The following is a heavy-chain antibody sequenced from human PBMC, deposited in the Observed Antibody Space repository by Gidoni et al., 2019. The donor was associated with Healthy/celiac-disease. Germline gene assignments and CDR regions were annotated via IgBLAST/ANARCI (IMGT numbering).Heavy chain of an antibody. CDR3: AIPHQVTDHPPASDAFDI. D-gene: IGHD2-21*02. Sequence: EVQLVESGGGLVKPGGSLRLSCAASGFPFSSYSMNWVRQAPGKGLEWVSSISSSSSYIYYADSVKGRFTISRDNAKNSLYLQMNSLRAEDTAVYYCAIPHQVTDHPPASDAFDIWGQGTMVTVSS. V-gene: IGHV3-21*01. J-gene: IGHJ3*02. CDR2: ISSSSSYI. CDR1: GFPFSSYS.